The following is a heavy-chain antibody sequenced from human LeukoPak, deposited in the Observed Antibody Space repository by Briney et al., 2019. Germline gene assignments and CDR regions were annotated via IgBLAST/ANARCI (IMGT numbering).Heavy chain of an antibody. CDR2: ISSSSSYI. CDR1: GFTFSSYA. J-gene: IGHJ2*01. CDR3: ARQPTDLWNWYFDL. D-gene: IGHD3/OR15-3a*01. Sequence: PGGSLRLSCAASGFTFSSYAMSWVRQAPGKGLEWVSSISSSSSYIYYADSVKGRFTISRDNAKNSLYLQMNSLRAEDTAVYYCARQPTDLWNWYFDLWGRGTLVTVSS. V-gene: IGHV3-21*01.